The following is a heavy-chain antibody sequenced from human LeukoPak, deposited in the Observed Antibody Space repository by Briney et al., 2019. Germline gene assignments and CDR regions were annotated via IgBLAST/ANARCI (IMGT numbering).Heavy chain of an antibody. CDR2: IYSGST. D-gene: IGHD3-10*01. CDR1: GASITSSY. Sequence: PSETLSLTCSVSGASITSSYWSWIRQTPGKGLEWIGNIYSGSTNYNPSFESRVTVSLDTSKNHFSLRLTSVTAADTALYYCARDGYGSGSYGWFDPWGRETLVTVSS. CDR3: ARDGYGSGSYGWFDP. J-gene: IGHJ5*02. V-gene: IGHV4-59*01.